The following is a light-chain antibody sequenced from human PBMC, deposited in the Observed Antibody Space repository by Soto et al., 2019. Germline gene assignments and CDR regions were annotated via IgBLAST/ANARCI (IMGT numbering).Light chain of an antibody. CDR2: GAS. CDR3: QQYGSAPPYT. Sequence: EIVLTQSPGTLSLSPGERATLSCRASQSVSSSYLAWYQQKPGQAPRLLIYGASSSATGIPDRFSGSGSVTDFPLTISRLEPEDFAVYYCQQYGSAPPYTFGQGTKLEIK. J-gene: IGKJ2*01. V-gene: IGKV3-20*01. CDR1: QSVSSSY.